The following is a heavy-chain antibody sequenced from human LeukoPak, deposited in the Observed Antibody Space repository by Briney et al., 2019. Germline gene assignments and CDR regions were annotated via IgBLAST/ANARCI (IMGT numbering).Heavy chain of an antibody. CDR1: GYTFTGYY. CDR2: INPNSGGT. CDR3: ARDSSYRGEGSYTDY. V-gene: IGHV1-2*02. D-gene: IGHD3-10*01. J-gene: IGHJ4*02. Sequence: ASVKVSCKASGYTFTGYYMHWVRQAPGQGLEWMGWINPNSGGTNYAQKFQGRVTMTRDTSISTAYMELRSLRSDDTAVYYCARDSSYRGEGSYTDYWGQGTLVTVSS.